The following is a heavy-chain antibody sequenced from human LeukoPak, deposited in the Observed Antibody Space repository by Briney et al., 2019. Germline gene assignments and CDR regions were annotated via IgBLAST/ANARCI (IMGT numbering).Heavy chain of an antibody. J-gene: IGHJ3*02. V-gene: IGHV3-74*01. CDR2: INSDGSDT. CDR3: ARDFKWAFDI. D-gene: IGHD1-26*01. Sequence: EGSLRLSCAAPGFTFSSYWMHWVRQAPGKGLVWVSCINSDGSDTSYADSVKGRFTISRDNAKNTLYLQMNSLRAEDTAVYYCARDFKWAFDIWGQGTMVTVSS. CDR1: GFTFSSYW.